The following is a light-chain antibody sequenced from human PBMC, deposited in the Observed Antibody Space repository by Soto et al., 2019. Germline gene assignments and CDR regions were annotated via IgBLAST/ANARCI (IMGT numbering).Light chain of an antibody. CDR1: QGISNY. CDR3: QQYNNWPLIT. CDR2: GAS. J-gene: IGKJ5*01. Sequence: IQMTKSPSAMSASVGDRVTITCRASQGISNYLAWFQQKPGKVPKRLIYGASSLQSGVPSRFSCTGSGTEFALTISSLQPEDFAVYYCQQYNNWPLITFGQGTRLEIK. V-gene: IGKV1-17*03.